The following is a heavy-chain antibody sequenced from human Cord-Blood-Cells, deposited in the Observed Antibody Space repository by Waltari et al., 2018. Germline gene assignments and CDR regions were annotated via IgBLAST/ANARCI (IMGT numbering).Heavy chain of an antibody. J-gene: IGHJ4*02. V-gene: IGHV4-34*01. CDR2: INHSGST. D-gene: IGHD6-13*01. Sequence: QVQLRQWGAGLLKPSETLSLTCAVYGGSFSGYYWSWIRQPPGKGLEWIGEINHSGSTNYNPSLKSRVTISVDTSKNQFSLKLSSVTAADTAVYYCARVDYRTIAAAGSDYWGQGTLVTVSS. CDR3: ARVDYRTIAAAGSDY. CDR1: GGSFSGYY.